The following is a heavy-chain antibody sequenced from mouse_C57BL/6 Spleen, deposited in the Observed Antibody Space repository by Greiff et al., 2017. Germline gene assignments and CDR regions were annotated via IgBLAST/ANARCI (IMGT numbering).Heavy chain of an antibody. J-gene: IGHJ2*01. CDR3: GGAYGSSLDY. CDR2: ISDGGSYT. V-gene: IGHV5-4*01. CDR1: GYTFSSYA. D-gene: IGHD1-1*01. Sequence: EVHLVESGGGLVKPGGSLKLSCAASGYTFSSYAMSWVRQTPEQRLEWVATISDGGSYTYYPDNVKGRFTISRDNANNNLYMQRSHLKSEDTAMYYCGGAYGSSLDYWGQGTTLTVSS.